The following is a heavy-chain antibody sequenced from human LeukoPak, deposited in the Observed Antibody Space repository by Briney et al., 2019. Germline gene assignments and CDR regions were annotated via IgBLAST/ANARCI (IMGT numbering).Heavy chain of an antibody. CDR1: GFTFSSYA. J-gene: IGHJ6*03. D-gene: IGHD3-22*01. V-gene: IGHV3-23*01. Sequence: GGSLRLSCAASGFTFSSYAMSWVRQAPGKGLEWVSAISGSGGSTYYADSVKGRFTISRDNSKNTLYLQMNSLRAEDTAVYYCAKRVYYDSSGLRLYYYYYMDVWGKGTTVTVSS. CDR3: AKRVYYDSSGLRLYYYYYMDV. CDR2: ISGSGGST.